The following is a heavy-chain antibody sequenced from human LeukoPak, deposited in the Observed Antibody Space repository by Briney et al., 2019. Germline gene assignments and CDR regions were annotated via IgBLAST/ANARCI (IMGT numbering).Heavy chain of an antibody. V-gene: IGHV3-30*18. Sequence: SGRSLRLSCAASGFTFSSYGMHWVRQAPGKGLEWVAVISYDGSNKYYADSVKGRFTISRDNSKNTLYLQMNSLRAEDTAVYYCAKSWSPGCGGDCYSADYWGQGTLVTVSS. CDR3: AKSWSPGCGGDCYSADY. CDR2: ISYDGSNK. D-gene: IGHD2-21*02. J-gene: IGHJ4*02. CDR1: GFTFSSYG.